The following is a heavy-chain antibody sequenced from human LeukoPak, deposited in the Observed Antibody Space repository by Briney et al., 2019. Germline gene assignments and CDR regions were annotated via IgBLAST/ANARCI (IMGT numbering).Heavy chain of an antibody. V-gene: IGHV4-34*01. CDR1: GGSFSGYY. CDR3: ARGADGVVVPAAMGVYYYYYMDV. Sequence: PSETLSLTCAVYGGSFSGYYWSWIRQPPGKGLEWIGEINHSGSTNYNPSLKSRVTISVDTSKNQFSPKLSSVTAADTAVYYCARGADGVVVPAAMGVYYYYYMDVWGKGTTVTVSS. D-gene: IGHD2-2*01. J-gene: IGHJ6*03. CDR2: INHSGST.